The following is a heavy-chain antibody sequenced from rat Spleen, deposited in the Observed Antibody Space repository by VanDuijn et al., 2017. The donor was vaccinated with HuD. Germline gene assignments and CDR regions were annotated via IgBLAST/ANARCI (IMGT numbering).Heavy chain of an antibody. V-gene: IGHV2S61*01. CDR2: IWGNGNA. J-gene: IGHJ2*01. Sequence: QVQLKESGPGLVKPSLTLSLTCTVSGFSLSNYGVFWVRQPPGKGLEWMGVIWGNGNANYNSALKSRLSISRDTSKSQVFLKMNNLQTEDTAMHFCARSDFSSPYYFDYWGQGLMVTVSS. D-gene: IGHD1-2*01. CDR1: GFSLSNYG. CDR3: ARSDFSSPYYFDY.